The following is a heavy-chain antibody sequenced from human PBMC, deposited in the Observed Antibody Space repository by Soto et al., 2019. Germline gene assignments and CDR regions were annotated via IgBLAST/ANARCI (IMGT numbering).Heavy chain of an antibody. D-gene: IGHD1-1*01. CDR3: ARDKDRLQLGGNYYYILNV. CDR1: GGTFSTSA. J-gene: IGHJ6*02. V-gene: IGHV1-69*12. Sequence: QVQLVQSGAEVKKPGSSVKVSCKASGGTFSTSAISWVRQAPGQGLEWVGGIMPVFPTPDYAQNFQGRVTITADEYTTTAYLELTSLRADDTAVYYCARDKDRLQLGGNYYYILNVWSQGTAITVSS. CDR2: IMPVFPTP.